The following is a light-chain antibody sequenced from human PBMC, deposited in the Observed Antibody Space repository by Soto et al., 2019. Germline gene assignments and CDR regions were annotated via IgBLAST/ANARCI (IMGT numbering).Light chain of an antibody. CDR2: DAS. CDR3: QQRSSWPRT. Sequence: EIVWTQPPATLSLSPGERATLSCRASQSVSSYLAWYQQKPGQAPRLLIYDASNRATGIPARFSGSGSGTDFTLTISSLEPEDFAVYYCQQRSSWPRTFGQGTKVDIK. V-gene: IGKV3-11*01. CDR1: QSVSSY. J-gene: IGKJ1*01.